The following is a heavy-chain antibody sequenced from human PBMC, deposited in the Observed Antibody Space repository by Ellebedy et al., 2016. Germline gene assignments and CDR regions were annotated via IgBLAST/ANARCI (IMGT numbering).Heavy chain of an antibody. D-gene: IGHD5-18*01. Sequence: GESLKISCAASGFTFSNAWMNWVRRAPGKGLEWVGRIKSKTDGGAADYAAPVKGRFTISRDDSKNTLYLQMNSLKIEDTAVYFCTTVYRYNYDSVWGQGTLVTVSS. V-gene: IGHV3-15*01. CDR1: GFTFSNAW. J-gene: IGHJ4*02. CDR2: IKSKTDGGAA. CDR3: TTVYRYNYDSV.